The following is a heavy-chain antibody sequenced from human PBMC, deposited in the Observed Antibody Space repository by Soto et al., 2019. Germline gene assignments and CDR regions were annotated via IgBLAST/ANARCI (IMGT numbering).Heavy chain of an antibody. CDR2: INHSGST. V-gene: IGHV4-34*01. J-gene: IGHJ5*02. CDR1: GGSISSYY. CDR3: GRVVKVRGVSRTGWFDP. D-gene: IGHD3-10*01. Sequence: SETLSLTCTVSGGSISSYYWSWIRQPPGKGLEWIGEINHSGSTNYNPSLKSRVTISVDTSKNQFSLKLSSVTAADTAVYYCGRVVKVRGVSRTGWFDPGGQETLVTVSS.